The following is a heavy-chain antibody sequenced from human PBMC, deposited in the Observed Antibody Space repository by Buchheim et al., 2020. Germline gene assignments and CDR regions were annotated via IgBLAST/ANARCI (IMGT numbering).Heavy chain of an antibody. CDR3: ARSSGYSYGYLYYYGMDV. CDR2: IKQDGSEK. J-gene: IGHJ6*02. Sequence: EVQLVESGGGLVQPGGSLRLSCAASGFTFGSYWMSWVRQAPGKGLEWVANIKQDGSEKYYVDSVKGRFTISRDNAKNSLYLQMNSLRAEDTAVYYCARSSGYSYGYLYYYGMDVWGQGTT. D-gene: IGHD5-18*01. V-gene: IGHV3-7*01. CDR1: GFTFGSYW.